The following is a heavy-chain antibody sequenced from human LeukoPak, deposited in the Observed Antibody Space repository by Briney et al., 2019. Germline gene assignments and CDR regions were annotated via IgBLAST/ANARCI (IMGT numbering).Heavy chain of an antibody. CDR3: ARAFGVLSARD. V-gene: IGHV3-21*04. CDR2: ISTSSIYI. Sequence: KAGGSLRLSCAASGFTFSTYSMNWVREAPGKGLEWISFISTSSIYIYYADSVKGRFTISRDNSKNTLYLQMNSLRAEDTAVYYCARAFGVLSARDWGQGTLVTVSS. D-gene: IGHD3-10*01. CDR1: GFTFSTYS. J-gene: IGHJ4*02.